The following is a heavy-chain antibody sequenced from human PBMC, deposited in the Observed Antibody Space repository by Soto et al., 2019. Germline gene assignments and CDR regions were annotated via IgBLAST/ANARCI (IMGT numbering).Heavy chain of an antibody. CDR2: IFYSGIT. CDR3: ARHSRANYDHIQNAFDI. J-gene: IGHJ3*02. Sequence: SETLSLTCTVSGGSLSNYRWSWIRRAPGTGLEWIGSIFYSGITNYNPSVESRVTISVDTSKNQFFLKVNSVTAADTAVYYCARHSRANYDHIQNAFDIWGQGTLVTVSS. V-gene: IGHV4-59*08. D-gene: IGHD3-16*01. CDR1: GGSLSNYR.